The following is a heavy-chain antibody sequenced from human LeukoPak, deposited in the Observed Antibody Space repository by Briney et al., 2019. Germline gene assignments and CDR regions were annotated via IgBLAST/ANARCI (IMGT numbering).Heavy chain of an antibody. CDR3: ARDSRPGGGRQQPTYYYYYMDV. D-gene: IGHD6-13*01. V-gene: IGHV1-2*02. J-gene: IGHJ6*03. CDR1: GYTFTGYY. Sequence: GASVKVSCKASGYTFTGYYMHWVRQAPGQGLEWMGWINPNSGGTNYAQKFQGRVTMTRDTSISTAYMELSRLRSDDTAVYYCARDSRPGGGRQQPTYYYYYMDVWGKGTTVTVSS. CDR2: INPNSGGT.